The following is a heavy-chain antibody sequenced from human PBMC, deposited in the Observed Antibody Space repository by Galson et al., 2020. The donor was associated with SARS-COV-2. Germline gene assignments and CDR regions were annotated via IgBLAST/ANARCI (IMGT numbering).Heavy chain of an antibody. D-gene: IGHD1-26*01. CDR2: IWYDGSNK. V-gene: IGHV3-33*01. CDR3: ARGVSSGSDY. J-gene: IGHJ4*02. Sequence: GGSLRLSCAASGFTFSSYGMHWVRQAPGKGLEWVAAIWYDGSNKYYADSGKGRFTISRDNSKNTLYLQMNSLSAEDTAVYYCARGVSSGSDYWGQGSLVTFSS. CDR1: GFTFSSYG.